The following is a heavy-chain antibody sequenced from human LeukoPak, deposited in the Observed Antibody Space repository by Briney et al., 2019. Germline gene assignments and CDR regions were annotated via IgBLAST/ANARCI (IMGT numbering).Heavy chain of an antibody. CDR3: ARDLDSSSYLDY. V-gene: IGHV3-21*01. J-gene: IGHJ4*02. CDR1: GFTFSSYS. CDR2: ISSSSSYI. D-gene: IGHD6-6*01. Sequence: GGPLRLPCAASGFTFSSYSMNWVRQAPGKGLEWVSSISSSSSYIYYADSVKGRFTISRDNDKNSLYLQMNSLRAEDTAVYYCARDLDSSSYLDYWGQGTLVTVSS.